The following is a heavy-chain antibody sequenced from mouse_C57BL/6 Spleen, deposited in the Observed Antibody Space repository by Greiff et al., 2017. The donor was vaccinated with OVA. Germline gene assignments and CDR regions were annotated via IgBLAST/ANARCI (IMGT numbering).Heavy chain of an antibody. CDR1: GFTFRDYG. D-gene: IGHD2-4*01. Sequence: EVQRVESGGGLVKPGGSLKLSCAASGFTFRDYGMHWVRQAPEKGLEWVAYISSGSSTIYYADTVKGRFTISRDNDKNTLFLQMTSLRSEDTAMYYCARERDYGDWYFDVWGTGTTVTVAS. V-gene: IGHV5-17*01. CDR2: ISSGSSTI. J-gene: IGHJ1*03. CDR3: ARERDYGDWYFDV.